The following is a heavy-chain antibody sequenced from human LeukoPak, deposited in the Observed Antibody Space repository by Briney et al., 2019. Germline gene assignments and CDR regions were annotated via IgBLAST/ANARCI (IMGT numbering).Heavy chain of an antibody. D-gene: IGHD1-26*01. J-gene: IGHJ4*02. V-gene: IGHV3-23*01. Sequence: QSGGSLRLSCAASGFTFSSYAMSWVRQAPGKGLEWVSGISNSGGSTYYADSMKGRFTISRDNSKNTLYLQVNSLRAEDTAVYYCAKDRGSGRSYYRPFDYWGQGTLVTVSS. CDR2: ISNSGGST. CDR1: GFTFSSYA. CDR3: AKDRGSGRSYYRPFDY.